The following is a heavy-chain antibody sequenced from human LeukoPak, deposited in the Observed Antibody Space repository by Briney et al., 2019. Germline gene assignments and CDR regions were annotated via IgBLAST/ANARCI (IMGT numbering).Heavy chain of an antibody. J-gene: IGHJ6*02. CDR1: GFTFSSYG. V-gene: IGHV3-30*18. D-gene: IGHD7-27*01. CDR2: ISYDGSNK. Sequence: PGGSLRLSCAASGFTFSSYGMHWVRQAPGKGLEWVAVISYDGSNKYYADSVKGRFTISRDNSKNTLYLQMNSLRAEDTAVYYCAKGLTGDDYYYGMDVWGQGTTVTVSS. CDR3: AKGLTGDDYYYGMDV.